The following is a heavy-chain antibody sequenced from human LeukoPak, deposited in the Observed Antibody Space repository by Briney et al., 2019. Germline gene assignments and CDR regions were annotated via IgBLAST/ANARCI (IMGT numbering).Heavy chain of an antibody. CDR3: AREEMMVILALDM. J-gene: IGHJ3*02. CDR2: INPSVGTT. CDR1: GYTFTKYY. V-gene: IGHV1-46*01. Sequence: ASVKVSFKASGYTFTKYYIHWVRQAPGQGLEWVGIINPSVGTTLYSQKFQGRVTLTTDTSTTTVYMEVTSLRSDDTAVYYCAREEMMVILALDMWGQGTMVTVSS. D-gene: IGHD3-22*01.